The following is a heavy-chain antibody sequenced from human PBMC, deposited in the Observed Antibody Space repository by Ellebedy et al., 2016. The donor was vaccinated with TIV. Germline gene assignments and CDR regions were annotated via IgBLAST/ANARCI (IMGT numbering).Heavy chain of an antibody. J-gene: IGHJ5*02. CDR3: ATTPWSGPNWFDP. CDR2: INPSGGST. V-gene: IGHV1-46*01. D-gene: IGHD3-3*01. CDR1: GYTFTSYY. Sequence: ASVKVSCXASGYTFTSYYMHWVRQAPGQGLEWMGIINPSGGSTSYAQKFQGRVTMTRDTSTSTVYMELSSLRSEDTAVYYCATTPWSGPNWFDPWGQGTLVTVSS.